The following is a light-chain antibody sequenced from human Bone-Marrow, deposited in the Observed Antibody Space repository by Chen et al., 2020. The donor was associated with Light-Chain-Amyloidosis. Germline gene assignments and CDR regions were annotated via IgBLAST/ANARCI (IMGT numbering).Light chain of an antibody. CDR2: STN. J-gene: IGLJ3*02. Sequence: QPVVTQEPPFSVSPGGPVPLTCRLSPDSVSTNYYPAWYQQNPGQAPRTLIYSTNTRSSGVPDRFSGSIRGNEAALTITGAQADDESDYYCVLYVGSGIWVFGGGTKLTVL. CDR1: PDSVSTNYY. CDR3: VLYVGSGIWV. V-gene: IGLV8-61*01.